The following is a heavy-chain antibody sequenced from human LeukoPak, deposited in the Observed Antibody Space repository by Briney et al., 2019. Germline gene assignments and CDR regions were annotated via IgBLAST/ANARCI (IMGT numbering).Heavy chain of an antibody. J-gene: IGHJ6*02. CDR3: ARGMYGLDV. CDR2: INPNSSAA. CDR1: GYTFTGYY. Sequence: ASVKVSCKASGYTFTGYYIHWVRQAPVQGLEWMGWINPNSSAANYARKFQGRVTMTRDTSITTAYMEVSRLRFDDTAVYYCARGMYGLDVWGQGTTVTVSS. V-gene: IGHV1-2*02.